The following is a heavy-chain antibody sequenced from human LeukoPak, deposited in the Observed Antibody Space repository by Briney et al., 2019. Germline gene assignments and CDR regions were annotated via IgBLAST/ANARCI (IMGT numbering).Heavy chain of an antibody. Sequence: GGSLRLSCAASGFTFDDYAMHWVRQAPGKGLEWVSGISWNSGSIGYADSVKGRFTISRDNAKNSLYLQMNSLRAEDMALYYCAKGLYSNLLGFDYCGQGTLGTVSS. CDR3: AKGLYSNLLGFDY. V-gene: IGHV3-9*03. CDR2: ISWNSGSI. CDR1: GFTFDDYA. J-gene: IGHJ4*02. D-gene: IGHD4-11*01.